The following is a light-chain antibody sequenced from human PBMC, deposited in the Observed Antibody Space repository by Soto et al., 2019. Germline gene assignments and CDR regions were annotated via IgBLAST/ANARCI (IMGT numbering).Light chain of an antibody. CDR2: GHS. CDR1: SSKIGAGYD. V-gene: IGLV1-40*01. Sequence: QSVLTQPPSVSGAPGQRVTISCTGSSSKIGAGYDVHWYQHLPGTAPKLLIYGHSNRPPGVPDRVSCSKSGPSASLAIPGLQADDEANYYCQSYNSSRSGYVFGTGTKVTVL. J-gene: IGLJ1*01. CDR3: QSYNSSRSGYV.